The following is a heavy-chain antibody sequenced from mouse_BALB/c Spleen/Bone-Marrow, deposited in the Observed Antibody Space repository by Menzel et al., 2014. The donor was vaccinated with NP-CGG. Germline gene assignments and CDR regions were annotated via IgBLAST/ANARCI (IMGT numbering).Heavy chain of an antibody. J-gene: IGHJ2*01. CDR3: TRVRLLQIRGIDY. CDR1: GFKFHNTN. D-gene: IGHD1-1*01. Sequence: VQLQQSGAELVKPGASVKLSCTTTGFKFHNTNMHCVMQRPAKGHEWQGRCIPANGAPKYDPKFQGKATITADTSSTTAYLQLSSLTSEDTAVYYCTRVRLLQIRGIDYCCQGNILTVSS. V-gene: IGHV14-3*02. CDR2: CIPANGAP.